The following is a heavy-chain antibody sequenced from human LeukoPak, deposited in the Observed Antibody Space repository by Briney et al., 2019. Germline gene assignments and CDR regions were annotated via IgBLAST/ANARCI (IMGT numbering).Heavy chain of an antibody. Sequence: SETLSLTCTVSGASIISGGYYWSWIRQHPGKGLEWIGYIYYTGSTYYNPSLKNRLTISIDTSKSQFSLKLTSVTAADTAVYYCARDPIAYCGADCYSDWGQGTLVTVSS. J-gene: IGHJ4*02. CDR3: ARDPIAYCGADCYSD. D-gene: IGHD2-21*02. V-gene: IGHV4-31*03. CDR2: IYYTGST. CDR1: GASIISGGYY.